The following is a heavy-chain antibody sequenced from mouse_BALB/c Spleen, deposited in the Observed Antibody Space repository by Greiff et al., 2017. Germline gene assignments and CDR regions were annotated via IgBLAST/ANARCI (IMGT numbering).Heavy chain of an antibody. D-gene: IGHD2-3*01. V-gene: IGHV1S127*01. Sequence: VQLQQPGAELVKPGASVKMSCKASGYTFTSYWMHWVKQRPGQGLEWIGVIDPSDSYTSYNQKFKGKATLTVDTSSSTAYMQLSSLTSEDSAVYYCTRSGTMMPNFDYWGQGTTLTVSS. CDR1: GYTFTSYW. CDR2: IDPSDSYT. CDR3: TRSGTMMPNFDY. J-gene: IGHJ2*01.